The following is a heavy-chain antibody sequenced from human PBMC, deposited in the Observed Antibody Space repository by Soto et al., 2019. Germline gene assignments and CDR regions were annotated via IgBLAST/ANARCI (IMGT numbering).Heavy chain of an antibody. V-gene: IGHV1-18*01. Sequence: QVQLVQSGAEVKKPGASVKVSCKASGYTFTSYGINWVRQAPGQGLEWMGWISANNGNTHYAQKLQGRVTMTTDTATSTAYMELRSLRPDDTAVYYCAIVQGGYDVAYWGQGTLVTVSS. J-gene: IGHJ4*02. D-gene: IGHD5-12*01. CDR2: ISANNGNT. CDR1: GYTFTSYG. CDR3: AIVQGGYDVAY.